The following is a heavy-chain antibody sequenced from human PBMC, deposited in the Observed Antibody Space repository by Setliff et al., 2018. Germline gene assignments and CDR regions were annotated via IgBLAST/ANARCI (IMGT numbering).Heavy chain of an antibody. Sequence: GGSLRLSCAASGFDFSDIAMTWVRQAPGKGLEWVSVIGDTGSPTKYADSVQGRFTISRDNSKNTLYLQMNSLRAEDTAVYYCAKGRDDSSGSCYFDYWGQGTLVTVSS. D-gene: IGHD3-22*01. CDR3: AKGRDDSSGSCYFDY. CDR1: GFDFSDIA. V-gene: IGHV3-23*01. CDR2: IGDTGSPT. J-gene: IGHJ4*02.